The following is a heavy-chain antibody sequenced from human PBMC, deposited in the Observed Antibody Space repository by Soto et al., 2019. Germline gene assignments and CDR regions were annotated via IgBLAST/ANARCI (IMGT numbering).Heavy chain of an antibody. CDR3: VKGWLAAVYGMDV. CDR1: GFTFSSYA. CDR2: ISSNGGST. J-gene: IGHJ6*02. V-gene: IGHV3-64D*06. D-gene: IGHD6-13*01. Sequence: VGSLRLSCSASGFTFSSYAMHWVRQAPGKGLEYVSAISSNGGSTYYADSVKGRFTISRDNSKNTLYLQMSSLRAEDTAVYYCVKGWLAAVYGMDVWGQGTTVTVSS.